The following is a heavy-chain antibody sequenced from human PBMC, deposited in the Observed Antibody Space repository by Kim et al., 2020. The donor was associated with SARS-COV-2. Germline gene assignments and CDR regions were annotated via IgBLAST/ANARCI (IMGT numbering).Heavy chain of an antibody. CDR1: GFTFSSYW. D-gene: IGHD3-22*01. Sequence: GGSLRLSCAASGFTFSSYWMHWVRQAPGKGLVWVSRINSDGSSTSYADSVKGRFTISRDNAKNTLYLQMNSLRAEDTAVYYCASLHYYDSSGYYSDAFDIWGQGTMVTVSS. V-gene: IGHV3-74*01. CDR2: INSDGSST. J-gene: IGHJ3*02. CDR3: ASLHYYDSSGYYSDAFDI.